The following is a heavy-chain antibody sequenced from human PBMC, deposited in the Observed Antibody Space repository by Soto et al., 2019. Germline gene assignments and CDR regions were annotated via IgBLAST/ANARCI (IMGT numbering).Heavy chain of an antibody. Sequence: QVQLVESGGGVVQPGRSLRLSCAASGFTFSSYGMHWVRQAPGKGLEWVAVIWYDGSNKYYADSVKGRFTISRDNSKNALYLQMNSLRAADTAVYYFARDSSGSGEAFDIWGQGTMVTVSS. CDR3: ARDSSGSGEAFDI. J-gene: IGHJ3*02. V-gene: IGHV3-33*01. CDR1: GFTFSSYG. CDR2: IWYDGSNK. D-gene: IGHD3-22*01.